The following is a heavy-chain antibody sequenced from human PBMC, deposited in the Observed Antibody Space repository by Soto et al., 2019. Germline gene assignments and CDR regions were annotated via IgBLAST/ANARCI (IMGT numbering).Heavy chain of an antibody. CDR2: IIPIFGTA. CDR3: ARHVPAAGYYYGMDV. Sequence: QVQLVQSGAEVKKPGSSVKVSCKASGGTFSSYAISWVRQAPGQGLEWMGGIIPIFGTANYAQKFQGRVTATADESTSTAYIELSSLRSEYTAVYYCARHVPAAGYYYGMDVWGQGTTVTVSS. D-gene: IGHD2-2*01. CDR1: GGTFSSYA. V-gene: IGHV1-69*12. J-gene: IGHJ6*02.